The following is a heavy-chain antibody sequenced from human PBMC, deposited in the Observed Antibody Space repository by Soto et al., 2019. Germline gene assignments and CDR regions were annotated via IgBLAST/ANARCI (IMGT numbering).Heavy chain of an antibody. Sequence: QVQLVQSGAEVKKPGSAVKVSCKASAAVFRNYAINWVRQAPGQGLAWMGGIIPVFGTAAYPQKFQVRVTITAYESTTTAYMEMTSLKTEATAVYFCAGDRWGSYSFDSWGQGTLVTVSS. J-gene: IGHJ5*01. CDR2: IIPVFGTA. D-gene: IGHD1-26*01. CDR1: AAVFRNYA. V-gene: IGHV1-69*01. CDR3: AGDRWGSYSFDS.